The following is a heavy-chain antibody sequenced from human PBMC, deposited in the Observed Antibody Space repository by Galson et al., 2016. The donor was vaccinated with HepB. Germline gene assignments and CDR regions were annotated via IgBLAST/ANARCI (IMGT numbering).Heavy chain of an antibody. J-gene: IGHJ6*02. CDR3: AKGDPYYYYGMGV. V-gene: IGHV3-23*01. Sequence: GRFTISRDNSKNTLYLQMNSLRADDTAVYYCAKGDPYYYYGMGVWGQGTPVTVSS.